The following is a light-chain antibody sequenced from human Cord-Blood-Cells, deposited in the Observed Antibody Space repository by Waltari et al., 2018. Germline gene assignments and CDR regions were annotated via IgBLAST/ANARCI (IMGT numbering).Light chain of an antibody. Sequence: SYVLTQPPSVSVAPGKTARITCGVNNIGSKSGHWYQQKPGQAPVLVIYYDSDRPSGIPERFSGSNSGNTATLTISRVEAGDEADYYCQVWDSSSDHVVFGGGTKLTVL. CDR3: QVWDSSSDHVV. CDR1: NIGSKS. CDR2: YDS. V-gene: IGLV3-21*04. J-gene: IGLJ2*01.